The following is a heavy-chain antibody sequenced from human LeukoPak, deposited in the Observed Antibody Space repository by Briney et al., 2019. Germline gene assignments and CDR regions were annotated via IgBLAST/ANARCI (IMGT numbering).Heavy chain of an antibody. CDR1: GGSISSYY. CDR2: IYTSGST. J-gene: IGHJ5*02. D-gene: IGHD4-17*01. V-gene: IGHV4-4*07. CDR3: ASYGDWTGLGWFDP. Sequence: SETLPLTCTVSGGSISSYYWSWIRQPAGKGLEWIGRIYTSGSTNYNPSLKSRVTMSVDTSKNQFSLKLSSVTAADTAVYYCASYGDWTGLGWFDPWGQGTLVTVSS.